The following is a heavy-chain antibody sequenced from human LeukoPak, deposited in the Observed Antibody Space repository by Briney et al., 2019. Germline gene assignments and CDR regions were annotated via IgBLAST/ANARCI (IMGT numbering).Heavy chain of an antibody. V-gene: IGHV4-59*08. CDR1: GDSISSYY. D-gene: IGHD3-22*01. J-gene: IGHJ4*02. CDR2: IHYSGST. CDR3: ARHSSTYYRFDY. Sequence: PSETLSLTCTVSGDSISSYYWSWIRQPPGKGLEWIGYIHYSGSTNYNPSLKSRVTISVDTSKNQFSLKVSSVTAADTAVYYCARHSSTYYRFDYWGQGTLVSVSS.